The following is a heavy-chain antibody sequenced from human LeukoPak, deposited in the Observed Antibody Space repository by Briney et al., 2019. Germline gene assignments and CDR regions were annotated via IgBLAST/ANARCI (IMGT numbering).Heavy chain of an antibody. CDR1: GGSFSDYY. J-gene: IGHJ5*02. CDR3: ARDYGYEANWFDP. Sequence: SETLSLTCTVSGGSFSDYYWTWIRQPPGKGLVWIGSIYYSGSTYYNPSLKSRVTISVDTSKNQFSLKLSSVTAADTAVYYCARDYGYEANWFDPWGQGTLVTVSS. D-gene: IGHD5-18*01. V-gene: IGHV4-39*07. CDR2: IYYSGST.